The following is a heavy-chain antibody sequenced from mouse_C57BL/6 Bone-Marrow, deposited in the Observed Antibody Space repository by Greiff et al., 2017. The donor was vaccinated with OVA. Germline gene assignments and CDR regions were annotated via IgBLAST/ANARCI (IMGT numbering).Heavy chain of an antibody. Sequence: VQLQQSGTVLARPGASVKMSCKTSGYTFTSYWMHWVKQRPGQGLEWIGAIYPGNSDTSYNQKFKGKAKLTAVTSASTAYMELSSLTNEDSAVYYCAISHYYGSRRGFAYWGQGTLVTVSA. V-gene: IGHV1-5*01. J-gene: IGHJ3*01. CDR3: AISHYYGSRRGFAY. D-gene: IGHD1-1*01. CDR2: IYPGNSDT. CDR1: GYTFTSYW.